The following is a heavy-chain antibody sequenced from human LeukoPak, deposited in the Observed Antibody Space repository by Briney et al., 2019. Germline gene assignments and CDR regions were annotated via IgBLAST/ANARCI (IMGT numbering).Heavy chain of an antibody. J-gene: IGHJ4*02. CDR3: ARDHSETSRGLGITLFDY. V-gene: IGHV1-18*01. Sequence: ASVKVSCKASGYMFTIYGISWVRQAPGQGLEWMGWISPYNGNTNYAQNFQGRVSMTTDTSTSTAYMELRSLRPDDTAVYYCARDHSETSRGLGITLFDYWGQGTLVTVPS. D-gene: IGHD1-14*01. CDR2: ISPYNGNT. CDR1: GYMFTIYG.